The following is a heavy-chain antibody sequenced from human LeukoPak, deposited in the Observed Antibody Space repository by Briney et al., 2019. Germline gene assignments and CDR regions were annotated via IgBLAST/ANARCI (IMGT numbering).Heavy chain of an antibody. CDR1: GGSFSGYY. D-gene: IGHD6-19*01. J-gene: IGHJ4*02. CDR3: AREGRLVVAATSFDY. CDR2: INHSGST. Sequence: SETLSLTCAVYGGSFSGYYWSWIRQPPGKGLEWIGEINHSGSTNYNPSLKSRVTISVDKSKNQFSLKLSSVTAADTAVYYCAREGRLVVAATSFDYWGQGTLVTVSS. V-gene: IGHV4-34*01.